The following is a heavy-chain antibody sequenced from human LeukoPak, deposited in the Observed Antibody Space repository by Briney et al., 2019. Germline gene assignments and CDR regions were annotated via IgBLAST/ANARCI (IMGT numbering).Heavy chain of an antibody. D-gene: IGHD3-3*01. V-gene: IGHV1-2*04. Sequence: ASVKVSCKASGYTFTVYYMHWVRQAPGQGLEWMGWINPNSGGTNYAQKFQGWVTMTRDTSISTAYMELSRLRSDDTAVYYCARNFFGGTIDYWGQGTLVTVSS. CDR3: ARNFFGGTIDY. CDR2: INPNSGGT. J-gene: IGHJ4*02. CDR1: GYTFTVYY.